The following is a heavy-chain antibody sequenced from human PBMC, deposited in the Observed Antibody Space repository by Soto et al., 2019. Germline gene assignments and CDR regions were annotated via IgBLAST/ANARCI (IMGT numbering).Heavy chain of an antibody. J-gene: IGHJ4*02. D-gene: IGHD2-21*02. CDR3: ARGRDPSSDPWQDSDC. V-gene: IGHV3-13*05. CDR2: ISTSGAP. Sequence: EEQLVESGGGLVQPGGSLRLSCAASGFNFFSYDMHWCRQAPGKGLEWVSAISTSGAPFYAGSVRGRFTISRENGKNSLYLQMNSLRAEATAVYCCARGRDPSSDPWQDSDCWGKGTLVTVSS. CDR1: GFNFFSYD.